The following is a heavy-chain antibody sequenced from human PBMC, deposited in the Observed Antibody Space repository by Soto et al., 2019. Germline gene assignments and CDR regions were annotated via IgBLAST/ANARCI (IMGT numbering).Heavy chain of an antibody. CDR3: TRDASRDSSARGWFDP. CDR2: ISSNSAYI. V-gene: IGHV3-21*01. CDR1: GFTFRSFT. J-gene: IGHJ5*01. Sequence: LRLSCAASGFTFRSFTMNCVRQAPGKGLEWVSPISSNSAYIYYTDALRGRFTISRDNAKNSLHLQMNSLRAEDTAVYYCTRDASRDSSARGWFDPWGPGTLVTVSS. D-gene: IGHD6-13*01.